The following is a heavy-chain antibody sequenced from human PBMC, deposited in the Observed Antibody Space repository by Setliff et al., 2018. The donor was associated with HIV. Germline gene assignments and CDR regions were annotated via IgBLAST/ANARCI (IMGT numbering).Heavy chain of an antibody. CDR3: ARDYNYASGTYNWFDP. Sequence: SVKVSCKASGYVFTTYVINWVRQAPGRGLELMGWINANTGNPRYAPGFTGRFVFPLDTSATTAHLQINGLKTDDTAVYYCARDYNYASGTYNWFDPWGQGTLVTVSS. V-gene: IGHV7-4-1*02. D-gene: IGHD3-10*01. J-gene: IGHJ5*02. CDR1: GYVFTTYV. CDR2: INANTGNP.